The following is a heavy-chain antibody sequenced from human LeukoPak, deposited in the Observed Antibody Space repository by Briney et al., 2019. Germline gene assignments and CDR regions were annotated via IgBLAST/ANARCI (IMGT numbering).Heavy chain of an antibody. CDR1: GASFSTSGCY. D-gene: IGHD2-21*02. J-gene: IGHJ4*02. CDR3: ARQHKTARGIDY. CDR2: IFYTGNT. Sequence: PSETLSLTCTVSGASFSTSGCYWGWIRQPPGKGLEWIGSIFYTGNTYYNPSLKSPVTISADTSKNQFSLELRFVTAADTAVYYCARQHKTARGIDYWGQGTLVTVSS. V-gene: IGHV4-39*01.